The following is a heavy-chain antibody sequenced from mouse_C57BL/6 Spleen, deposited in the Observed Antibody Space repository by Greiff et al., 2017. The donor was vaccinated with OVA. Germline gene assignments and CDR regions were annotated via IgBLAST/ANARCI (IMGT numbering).Heavy chain of an antibody. CDR2: IDPANGNT. Sequence: VQLQQSVAELVRPGASVKLSCTASGFNITNTYMHWVKQRPEQGLEWIGRIDPANGNTKYAPKFQGKATLTADTSANTAYLQLSSLTTEDTSIYYCSREILRPYAMDYGGQGTSVTVSS. CDR3: SREILRPYAMDY. J-gene: IGHJ4*01. V-gene: IGHV14-3*01. D-gene: IGHD1-2*01. CDR1: GFNITNTY.